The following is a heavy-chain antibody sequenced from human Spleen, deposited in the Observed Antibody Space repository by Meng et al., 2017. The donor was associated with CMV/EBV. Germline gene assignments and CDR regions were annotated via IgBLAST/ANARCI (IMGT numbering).Heavy chain of an antibody. Sequence: GESLKISCAAFGFTFSNYNMNWVRQAPGKGLEWVSSISSSGHSIYIDSGNSSPSIYIDSVKGRFTISRDNARNSLYLQMNSLRPEDTAVYYCARDGEFSSSSEFSHWGQGTLVTVSS. V-gene: IGHV3-21*01. J-gene: IGHJ4*02. D-gene: IGHD6-6*01. CDR3: ARDGEFSSSSEFSH. CDR2: ISSSGHSI. CDR1: GFTFSNYN.